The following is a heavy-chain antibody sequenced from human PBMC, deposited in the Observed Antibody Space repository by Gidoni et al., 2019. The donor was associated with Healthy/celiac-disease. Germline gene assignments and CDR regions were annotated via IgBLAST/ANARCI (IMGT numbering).Heavy chain of an antibody. CDR1: GGSISSSSYY. J-gene: IGHJ4*02. CDR2: IYYSGST. V-gene: IGHV4-39*01. CDR3: ASRRYSGYDNDY. Sequence: QLPLQESGPGLVKPSETLSLTCTVSGGSISSSSYYWGWIRQPPGKGLEWIGSIYYSGSTYYNPSLKSRVTISVDTSKNQFSLKLSSVTAADTAVYYCASRRYSGYDNDYWGQGTLVTVSS. D-gene: IGHD5-12*01.